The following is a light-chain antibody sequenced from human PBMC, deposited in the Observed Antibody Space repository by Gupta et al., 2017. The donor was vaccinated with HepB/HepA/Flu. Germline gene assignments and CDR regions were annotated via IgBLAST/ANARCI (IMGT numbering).Light chain of an antibody. CDR2: GAS. J-gene: IGKJ1*01. CDR1: QSVSSSY. Sequence: EIVLTQPPGTLLLSPGERATLSCRASQSVSSSYLAWYQQKPGQAPRLLIYGASSRAADIPDRFSGSGSGTDFTLTISRLEPEEFAVYYCQQYGSSPRTFGQGTKVEIK. CDR3: QQYGSSPRT. V-gene: IGKV3-20*01.